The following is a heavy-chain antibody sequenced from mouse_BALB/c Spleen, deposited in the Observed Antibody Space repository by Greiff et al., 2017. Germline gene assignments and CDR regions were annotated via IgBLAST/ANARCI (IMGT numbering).Heavy chain of an antibody. CDR2: INSNGGST. V-gene: IGHV5-6-3*01. J-gene: IGHJ3*01. D-gene: IGHD1-1*01. CDR1: GFTFSSYG. CDR3: AREENYYGSSAWFAY. Sequence: EVQRVESGGGLVQPGGSLKLSCAASGFTFSSYGMSWVRQTPDKRLEVVATINSNGGSTYYPDSVKGRFTISRDNAKNTLYLQMSSLKSEDTAMYYCAREENYYGSSAWFAYWGQGTLVTVSA.